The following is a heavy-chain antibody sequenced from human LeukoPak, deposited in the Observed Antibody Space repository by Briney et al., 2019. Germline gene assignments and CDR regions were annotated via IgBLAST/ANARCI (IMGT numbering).Heavy chain of an antibody. Sequence: PSETLSLTCAVYGGSFSGYYWSWIRQPPGKGLEWIGEINHSGSTNYNPSLKSRVTISVDTSKNQFSLKLSSVTAADTAVYYCARARVRDIVVVPAAIPRVGAFDIWGQGTMVTVSS. J-gene: IGHJ3*02. D-gene: IGHD2-2*02. CDR2: INHSGST. V-gene: IGHV4-34*01. CDR1: GGSFSGYY. CDR3: ARARVRDIVVVPAAIPRVGAFDI.